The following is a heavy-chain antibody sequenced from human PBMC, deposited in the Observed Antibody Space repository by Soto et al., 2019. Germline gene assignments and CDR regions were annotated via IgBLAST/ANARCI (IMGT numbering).Heavy chain of an antibody. Sequence: GGSLRLSCAASGFTFDDYAMHWVRQAPGKGLEWVSGISWNSGSIGYADSVKGRFTISRDNAKNSLYLQMNSLRAEDTALYYCAKSTVVVPAAPSTFDYWGQGTLVTVSS. CDR3: AKSTVVVPAAPSTFDY. CDR2: ISWNSGSI. J-gene: IGHJ4*02. V-gene: IGHV3-9*01. CDR1: GFTFDDYA. D-gene: IGHD2-2*01.